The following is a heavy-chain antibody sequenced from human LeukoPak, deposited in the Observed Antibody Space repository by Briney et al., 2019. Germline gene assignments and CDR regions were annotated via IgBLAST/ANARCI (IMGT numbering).Heavy chain of an antibody. D-gene: IGHD6-19*01. CDR2: IYYSGST. CDR1: GGSISSSSYY. V-gene: IGHV4-39*02. J-gene: IGHJ4*02. Sequence: SETLSLTCTVSGGSISSSSYYWGWIRQPPGKGLEWIGSIYYSGSTYYNPSLKSRVTISVDTFKNQFSLKLSSVTAADTAVYYCAREQAAVAGTFDYWGQGTLVTVSS. CDR3: AREQAAVAGTFDY.